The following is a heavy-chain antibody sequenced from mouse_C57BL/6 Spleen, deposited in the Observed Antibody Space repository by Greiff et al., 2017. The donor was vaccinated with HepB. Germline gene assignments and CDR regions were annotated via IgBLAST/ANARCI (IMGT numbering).Heavy chain of an antibody. CDR1: GYTFTSYW. V-gene: IGHV1-69*01. Sequence: VQLQQSGAELVMPGASVKLSCKASGYTFTSYWMHWVKQRPGQGLEWIGEIDPSDSYTNYNQKFKGKSTLTVDKSSSTADMQLSSLTSEDSAVYYCARGGLRIYYYAMDYWGQVTSVTVSS. CDR2: IDPSDSYT. J-gene: IGHJ4*01. D-gene: IGHD2-4*01. CDR3: ARGGLRIYYYAMDY.